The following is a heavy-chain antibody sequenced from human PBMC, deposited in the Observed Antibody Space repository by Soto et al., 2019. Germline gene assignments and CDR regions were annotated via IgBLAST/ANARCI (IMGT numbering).Heavy chain of an antibody. CDR2: IYYSGST. Sequence: PSETLSLTCTVSGGSISSYYWSWIRQPPGKGLEWIGYIYYSGSTNYNPSLKSRVTISVDTPKDQVSLKLSSVTAADTAVYYCASQYYDFLTGYLHDWCDPWGQGTLVTVSS. CDR1: GGSISSYY. D-gene: IGHD3-9*01. CDR3: ASQYYDFLTGYLHDWCDP. V-gene: IGHV4-59*08. J-gene: IGHJ5*02.